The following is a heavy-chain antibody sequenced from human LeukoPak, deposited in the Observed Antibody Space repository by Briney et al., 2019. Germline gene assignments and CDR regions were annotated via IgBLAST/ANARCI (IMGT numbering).Heavy chain of an antibody. CDR2: INPNTGGT. V-gene: IGHV1-2*02. CDR3: GRGNKSFDP. J-gene: IGHJ5*02. CDR1: GYTFTGYY. Sequence: GTSVKVSCKASGYTFTGYYVHWVRQAPGQGLEWMGWINPNTGGTNYAQKFQGRVTMTKDTSTNAAYMELNKLTSDDTVVYYCGRGNKSFDPWGQGTLVTVSS.